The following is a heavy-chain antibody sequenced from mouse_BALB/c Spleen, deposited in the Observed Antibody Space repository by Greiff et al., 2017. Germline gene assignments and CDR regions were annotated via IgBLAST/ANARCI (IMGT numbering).Heavy chain of an antibody. CDR2: INPSSGYT. J-gene: IGHJ1*01. V-gene: IGHV1-4*02. CDR3: ARGNYVWYFDV. Sequence: VKLVESGPELVKPGASVKISCKASGYTFTSYTMHWVKQRPGQGLEWIGYINPSSGYTEYNQKFKDKTTLTADKSSSTAYMQLSSLTSEDSAVYYCARGNYVWYFDVWGAGTTVTVSS. CDR1: GYTFTSYT. D-gene: IGHD2-1*01.